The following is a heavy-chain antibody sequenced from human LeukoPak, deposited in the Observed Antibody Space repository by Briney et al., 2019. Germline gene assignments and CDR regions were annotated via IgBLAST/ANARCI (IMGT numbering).Heavy chain of an antibody. CDR1: GYTFTGYY. Sequence: ASVKVSCKASGYTFTGYYMHWVRQAPGQGLEWMGWINPNSGVTNSAQKFQGRVNMTRDTSISTAYMELSRLRSDDTAVYYCARERAAAGFDYWGQGTLVTVSS. V-gene: IGHV1-2*02. CDR3: ARERAAAGFDY. CDR2: INPNSGVT. D-gene: IGHD6-13*01. J-gene: IGHJ4*02.